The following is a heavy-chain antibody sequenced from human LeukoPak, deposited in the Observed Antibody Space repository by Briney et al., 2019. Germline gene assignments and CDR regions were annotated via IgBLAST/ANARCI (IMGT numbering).Heavy chain of an antibody. CDR1: GGSISSYY. J-gene: IGHJ4*02. D-gene: IGHD4-11*01. CDR3: ARGTTVTIIPFDY. CDR2: IYYSGST. Sequence: PSETLSLTCTVSGGSISSYYWSWIRQPPGKGLEWIGYIYYSGSTDYNPSLKSRVTISVDTSKNQFSLKLSSVTAADTAVYYCARGTTVTIIPFDYWGQGTLVTVSS. V-gene: IGHV4-59*01.